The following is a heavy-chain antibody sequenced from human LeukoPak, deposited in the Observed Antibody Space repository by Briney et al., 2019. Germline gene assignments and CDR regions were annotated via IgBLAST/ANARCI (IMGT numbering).Heavy chain of an antibody. CDR2: ISYDGSNK. Sequence: GGSLRLSCAAPGFTFSSYGMHWVRQAPGKGLEWVAVISYDGSNKYYADSVKGRFTISRDNSKNTLYLQMNSLRAEDTAVYYCAKASRRGTGYSSSWYDAFDIWGQGTMVTVSS. CDR3: AKASRRGTGYSSSWYDAFDI. D-gene: IGHD6-13*01. CDR1: GFTFSSYG. V-gene: IGHV3-30*18. J-gene: IGHJ3*02.